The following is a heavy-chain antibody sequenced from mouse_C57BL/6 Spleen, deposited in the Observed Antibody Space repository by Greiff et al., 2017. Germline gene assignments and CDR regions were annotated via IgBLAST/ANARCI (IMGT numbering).Heavy chain of an antibody. J-gene: IGHJ2*01. V-gene: IGHV5-9-1*02. CDR3: TRATDSSGYVDY. Sequence: EVKLMESGEGLVKPGGSLKLSCEASGFTFSSYAMSWVRQTPEERLEWVAYISSGGDYIYYADTVKGRFTISRDNARNTLYLQMSSLKSEDTAMYYCTRATDSSGYVDYWGQGTTLTVSS. CDR1: GFTFSSYA. CDR2: ISSGGDYI. D-gene: IGHD3-2*02.